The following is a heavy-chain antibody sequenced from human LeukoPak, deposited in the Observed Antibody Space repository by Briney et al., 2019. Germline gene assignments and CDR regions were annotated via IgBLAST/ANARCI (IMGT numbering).Heavy chain of an antibody. J-gene: IGHJ4*02. Sequence: GRSLRLSCAAPGFTFSTYDMHWVRQAPGKGLEWVAVISYDGSNKYYADSVKGRFTISRDNSKNTLYLQMHSLRLEDTAVYYCAKESGHTISMDYWGQGTLVTVSS. CDR1: GFTFSTYD. CDR3: AKESGHTISMDY. V-gene: IGHV3-30*18. CDR2: ISYDGSNK. D-gene: IGHD2-2*01.